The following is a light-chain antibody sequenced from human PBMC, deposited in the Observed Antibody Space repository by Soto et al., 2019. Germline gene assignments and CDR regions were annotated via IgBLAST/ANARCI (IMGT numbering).Light chain of an antibody. J-gene: IGLJ2*01. Sequence: QSALTQPPSASGSPGQSVTISCTGTSSDVGGYNYVSWYQQHPGKAPKLMIYEVSKRPSGVPDRFSGSKSGNTASLTVSGLQAEDEGDYYCSSYAGSNNYVLFGGGTKLTVL. CDR2: EVS. CDR3: SSYAGSNNYVL. V-gene: IGLV2-8*01. CDR1: SSDVGGYNY.